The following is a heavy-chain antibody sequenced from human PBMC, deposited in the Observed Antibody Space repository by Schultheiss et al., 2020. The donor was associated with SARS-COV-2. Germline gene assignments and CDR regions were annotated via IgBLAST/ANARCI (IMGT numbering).Heavy chain of an antibody. Sequence: SETLSLTCAVSGYSISSGYYWGWIRQPPGKGLEWIGSIYTSGSTNYNPSLKSRVTISVDTSKNQFSLKLSSVTAADTAVYYCARGLGYYGSTTKGDYWAQGTLVTVSS. V-gene: IGHV4-38-2*01. CDR1: GYSISSGYY. CDR3: ARGLGYYGSTTKGDY. D-gene: IGHD3-10*01. J-gene: IGHJ4*02. CDR2: IYTSGST.